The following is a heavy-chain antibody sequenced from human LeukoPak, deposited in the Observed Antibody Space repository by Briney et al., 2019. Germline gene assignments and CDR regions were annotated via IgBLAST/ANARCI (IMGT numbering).Heavy chain of an antibody. V-gene: IGHV4-34*01. D-gene: IGHD6-13*01. J-gene: IGHJ4*02. CDR3: ARGPVIAAAWAEKNPFDY. Sequence: SETLSLTCAVYGGPFSGYYWSWIRQPPGKGLEWIGEINHSGSTNYNPSLKSRVTISVDTSKNQFSLKLSSVTAADTAVYYCARGPVIAAAWAEKNPFDYWGQGTLVTVSS. CDR1: GGPFSGYY. CDR2: INHSGST.